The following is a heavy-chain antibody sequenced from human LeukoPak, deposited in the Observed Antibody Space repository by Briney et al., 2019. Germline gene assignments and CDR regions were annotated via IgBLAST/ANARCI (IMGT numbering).Heavy chain of an antibody. D-gene: IGHD1-26*01. J-gene: IGHJ6*03. CDR3: ARDSRSYYGYYYYYYYMDV. CDR2: INWNGGST. Sequence: GGSLRLSCAASGFTFDDYGMSWVRQAPGKGLGWVSGINWNGGSTGYADSVKGRFTISRDNAKTSLYLQMNSLRAEDTALYYCARDSRSYYGYYYYYYYMDVWGKGTTVTVSS. V-gene: IGHV3-20*04. CDR1: GFTFDDYG.